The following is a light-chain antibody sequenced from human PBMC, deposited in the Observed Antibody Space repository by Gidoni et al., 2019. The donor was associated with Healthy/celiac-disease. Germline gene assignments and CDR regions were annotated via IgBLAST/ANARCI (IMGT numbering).Light chain of an antibody. Sequence: HSALTQPASVPGSPGQSVTISCTGTSSDVGGYNCVSWYQQHPGKAPKLMIYDVSNRPSGVSTRFSGSKSGNTASRTISGLQAEDEADYYCSSYTSSSTVYVFGTGTKVTVL. CDR2: DVS. J-gene: IGLJ1*01. V-gene: IGLV2-14*03. CDR3: SSYTSSSTVYV. CDR1: SSDVGGYNC.